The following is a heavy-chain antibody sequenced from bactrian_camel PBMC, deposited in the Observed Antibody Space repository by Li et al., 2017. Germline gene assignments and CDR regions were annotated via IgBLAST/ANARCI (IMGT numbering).Heavy chain of an antibody. Sequence: HVQLVESGGGLVQPGWSLRLSCAASGFTFSNYWMYWVRQAPGKGLEWVSSIDGGGGTNYLSDSIKGRFTISRDNAKDTLYLQMNSLKTEDTAVYYCARGPENLWEYGYWGQGTQVTVS. CDR2: IDGGGGTN. V-gene: IGHV3S1*01. CDR3: ARGPENLWEYGY. CDR1: GFTFSNYW. J-gene: IGHJ4*01.